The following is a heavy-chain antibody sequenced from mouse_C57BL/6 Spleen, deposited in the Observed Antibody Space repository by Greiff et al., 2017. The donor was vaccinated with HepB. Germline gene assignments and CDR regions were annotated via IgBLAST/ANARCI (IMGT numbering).Heavy chain of an antibody. CDR3: ARKVYDYHYFDY. D-gene: IGHD2-4*01. CDR2: IDPSDSYT. J-gene: IGHJ2*01. V-gene: IGHV1-59*01. Sequence: QVQLQQPGAELVRPGTSVKLSCKASGYTFTSYWMHWVKQRPGQGLEWIGVIDPSDSYTNYNQKFKGKATFTVDTSSSTAYLQRSSLTSEDSAVYYCARKVYDYHYFDYWGQGTTLTVSS. CDR1: GYTFTSYW.